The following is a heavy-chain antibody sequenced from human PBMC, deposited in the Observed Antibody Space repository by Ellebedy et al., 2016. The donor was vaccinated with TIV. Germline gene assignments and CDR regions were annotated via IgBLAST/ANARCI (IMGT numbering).Heavy chain of an antibody. CDR3: AKRPTAAAGNWYFDL. CDR2: IGGSDATT. J-gene: IGHJ2*01. V-gene: IGHV3-23*01. Sequence: PGGSLRLSCAASGFTFSNAWMNWVRQAPGKGLEWVSAIGGSDATTKHADSVKGRFTISRDNSKNTLYLQMNSLRAEDTAVYYCAKRPTAAAGNWYFDLWGRGALVTVSS. D-gene: IGHD6-13*01. CDR1: GFTFSNAW.